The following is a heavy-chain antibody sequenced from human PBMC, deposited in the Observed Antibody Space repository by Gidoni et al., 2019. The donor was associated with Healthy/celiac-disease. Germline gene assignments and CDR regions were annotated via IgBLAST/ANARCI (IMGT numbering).Heavy chain of an antibody. J-gene: IGHJ4*02. D-gene: IGHD3-22*01. Sequence: QVQLVESGGGVVQPGRSLRLSCAASGFTFSSYGLHWVRQAPGKGLEWVAVISYDGSNKDYADSGKGRFTISRDNSKNTLYLQMNSLRAEDTAVYYCAKDPNYYDSSGYYKKNPNFDYWGQGTLVTVSS. CDR3: AKDPNYYDSSGYYKKNPNFDY. CDR2: ISYDGSNK. V-gene: IGHV3-30*18. CDR1: GFTFSSYG.